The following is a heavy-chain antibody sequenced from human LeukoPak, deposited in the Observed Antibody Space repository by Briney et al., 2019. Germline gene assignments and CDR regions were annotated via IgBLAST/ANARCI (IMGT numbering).Heavy chain of an antibody. CDR1: GYTFSDYA. V-gene: IGHV1-3*01. Sequence: ASVTVSCTASGYTFSDYAMHWVRQAPGQRFEWMGWIDAGNGDTRYSQKFQDRVTITRDTSASTAYIELRSLRSEDTAMYYCARGSTSDWPLDHWGQETLVTISS. CDR2: IDAGNGDT. J-gene: IGHJ4*02. CDR3: ARGSTSDWPLDH. D-gene: IGHD2-2*01.